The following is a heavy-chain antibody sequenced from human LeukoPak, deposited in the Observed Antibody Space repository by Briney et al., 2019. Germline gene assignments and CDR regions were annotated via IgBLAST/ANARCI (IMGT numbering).Heavy chain of an antibody. J-gene: IGHJ4*02. V-gene: IGHV1-8*01. CDR1: GYTFTNND. CDR2: MHPNGGDT. D-gene: IGHD1-1*01. CDR3: ARHFGTGDNFDY. Sequence: GASVKVSCKSSGYTFTNNDIHWVRQATGRGLEWMGWMHPNGGDTGYAQKFQGRVTMTRNTSISTAYMELSSLRPEDTAVYYCARHFGTGDNFDYWGQGTLLIVSS.